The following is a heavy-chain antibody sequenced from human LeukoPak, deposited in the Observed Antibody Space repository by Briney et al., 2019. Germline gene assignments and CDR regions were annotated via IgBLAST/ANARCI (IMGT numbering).Heavy chain of an antibody. D-gene: IGHD6-13*01. CDR3: TTYIAAAGTDYYYYMDV. Sequence: GGPLRLSCAASGFTFSNAWMSWVRQAPGKGLEWVGRIKSKTDGGTTDYDAPVKGRFTISRDDSKNTLYLQMNSLKTEDTAVYYCTTYIAAAGTDYYYYMDVWGKGTTVTVSS. CDR2: IKSKTDGGTT. J-gene: IGHJ6*03. V-gene: IGHV3-15*01. CDR1: GFTFSNAW.